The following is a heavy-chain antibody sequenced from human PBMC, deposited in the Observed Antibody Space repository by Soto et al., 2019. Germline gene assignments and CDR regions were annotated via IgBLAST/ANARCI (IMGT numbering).Heavy chain of an antibody. J-gene: IGHJ6*02. V-gene: IGHV1-2*04. Sequence: ASVKVSCKASGHTFTGYYMHWVRQAPGQGLEWMGWINPNSGGTNYAQKFPGWVTMTRDTSISTAYMELNSLRAEDTAVYYCARNLVQFDNYYHMDVWGLGTTVTVSS. CDR3: ARNLVQFDNYYHMDV. CDR2: INPNSGGT. CDR1: GHTFTGYY. D-gene: IGHD6-6*01.